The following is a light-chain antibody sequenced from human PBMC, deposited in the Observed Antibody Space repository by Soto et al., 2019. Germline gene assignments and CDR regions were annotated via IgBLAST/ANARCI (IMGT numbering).Light chain of an antibody. Sequence: QSVLTQPASVSGSPGQSITITCTGTSSDVGSYRLISWYQQNPGKAPKLIIYEGTERPSGVSNRFSGSKSGNTASLTISGLQAEDEADYYCCSYASRRWVFGGGTKLTVL. CDR1: SSDVGSYRL. J-gene: IGLJ3*02. CDR3: CSYASRRWV. V-gene: IGLV2-23*01. CDR2: EGT.